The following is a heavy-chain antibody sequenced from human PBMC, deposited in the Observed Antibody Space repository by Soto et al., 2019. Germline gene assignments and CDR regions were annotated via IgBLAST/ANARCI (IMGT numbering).Heavy chain of an antibody. V-gene: IGHV4-31*03. J-gene: IGHJ6*03. CDR2: IYYSGST. CDR3: ARLAKLRFDPLDYYYYMDV. CDR1: GGSISSGGYY. Sequence: SETLSLTCTVSGGSISSGGYYWSWIRQHPGKGLEWIGYIYYSGSTYYNPSLKSRVTISVDTSKNQFSLKLSSVTAADTAVYYCARLAKLRFDPLDYYYYMDVWGKGTTVTVSS. D-gene: IGHD3-3*01.